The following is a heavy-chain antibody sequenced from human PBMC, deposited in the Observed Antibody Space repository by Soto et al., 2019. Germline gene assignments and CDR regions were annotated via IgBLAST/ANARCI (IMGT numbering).Heavy chain of an antibody. CDR3: ARAVEYYDILTGSNPSHYGMDV. V-gene: IGHV4-30-4*01. Sequence: SETLSLTCTVSGGSISSGDYYWSWIRQPPGKGLEWIGYIYYSGSTYYNPSLKSRVTISVDTSKNQFSLRLSSVTAEDTAVYYCARAVEYYDILTGSNPSHYGMDVWGQATTVTVSS. CDR2: IYYSGST. D-gene: IGHD3-9*01. J-gene: IGHJ6*02. CDR1: GGSISSGDYY.